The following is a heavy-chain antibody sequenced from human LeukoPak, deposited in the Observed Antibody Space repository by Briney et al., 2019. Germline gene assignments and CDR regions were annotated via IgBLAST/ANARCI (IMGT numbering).Heavy chain of an antibody. CDR3: AREGGYCTNGVCIGLDY. D-gene: IGHD2-8*01. Sequence: GASVKVSCKASGGTFSSYAISWVRQAPGQGLEWMGWISAYNGNTNYAQKLQGRVTMTTDTSTSTAYMELRSLRSDDTAVYYCAREGGYCTNGVCIGLDYWGQGTLVTVSS. V-gene: IGHV1-18*01. CDR2: ISAYNGNT. CDR1: GGTFSSYA. J-gene: IGHJ4*02.